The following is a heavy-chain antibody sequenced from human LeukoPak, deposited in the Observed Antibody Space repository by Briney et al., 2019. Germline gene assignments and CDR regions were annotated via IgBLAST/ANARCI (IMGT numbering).Heavy chain of an antibody. V-gene: IGHV5-51*01. J-gene: IGHJ3*02. CDR3: ARHHYGSGSYNNAFDI. D-gene: IGHD3-10*01. Sequence: GESLKISCKGSGYSFTSYWIAWVRQMPGKGLEWMGIIYPGDSDTRYIPSFQGQVTISADKSISTAYLQWSSLKASDTAMYYCARHHYGSGSYNNAFDIWGQGTMVTVSS. CDR2: IYPGDSDT. CDR1: GYSFTSYW.